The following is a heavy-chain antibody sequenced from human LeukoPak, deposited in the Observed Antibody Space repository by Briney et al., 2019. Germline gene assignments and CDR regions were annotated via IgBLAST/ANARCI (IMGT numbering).Heavy chain of an antibody. CDR3: ARGRLARTPYFDY. CDR2: IYYSGST. CDR1: GGSFSSYY. V-gene: IGHV4-59*01. D-gene: IGHD6-19*01. J-gene: IGHJ4*02. Sequence: SETMSLTCTVSGGSFSSYYWSWIRQPHGKGLEWIGYIYYSGSTDYNHSLKRRVTRSVETPKNQFSLNLSSVTAADTAVYYCARGRLARTPYFDYWGQGTLVTVCS.